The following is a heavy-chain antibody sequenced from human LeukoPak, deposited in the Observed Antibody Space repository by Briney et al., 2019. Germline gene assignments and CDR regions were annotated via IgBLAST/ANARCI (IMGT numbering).Heavy chain of an antibody. D-gene: IGHD4-17*01. Sequence: PSETLSLTCAVYGGSFSGYYWSWIRQPPGKGLEWIGEINHSGSTNYNPSLKSRVTISVDTSKNQFSLKLSYVTAADTAVYYCARSWGETTVTTFDYWGQGTLVTVSS. V-gene: IGHV4-34*01. CDR2: INHSGST. CDR1: GGSFSGYY. CDR3: ARSWGETTVTTFDY. J-gene: IGHJ4*02.